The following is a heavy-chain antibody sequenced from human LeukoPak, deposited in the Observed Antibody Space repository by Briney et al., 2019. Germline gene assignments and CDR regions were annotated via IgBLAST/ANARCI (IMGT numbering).Heavy chain of an antibody. Sequence: SETLSLTCTVSGGSISSSSYYWGWIRQPPGKGLEWIGSIYYSGSTYYNPSLKSRVTISVDTSKNQFSLKLGSVTAADTAVYYCARGPRRVLMVYATYFDYWGQGTLVTVSS. V-gene: IGHV4-39*07. CDR3: ARGPRRVLMVYATYFDY. CDR2: IYYSGST. CDR1: GGSISSSSYY. D-gene: IGHD2-8*01. J-gene: IGHJ4*02.